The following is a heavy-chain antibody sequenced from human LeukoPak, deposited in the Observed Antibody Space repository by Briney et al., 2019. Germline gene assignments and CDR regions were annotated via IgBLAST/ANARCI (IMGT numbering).Heavy chain of an antibody. J-gene: IGHJ4*02. CDR1: GYTFTDYT. D-gene: IGHD3-3*01. CDR2: INGGSGNT. V-gene: IGHV1-3*01. CDR3: ARGVPYDSWSGPHYSDY. Sequence: GASVKVSCKASGYTFTDYTMHWLRQAPGQRLDWMGWINGGSGNTKYSPEFQGRVTITRDTSASTAYMELSSLRSEDTAVYYCARGVPYDSWSGPHYSDYWGQGTLVTVSS.